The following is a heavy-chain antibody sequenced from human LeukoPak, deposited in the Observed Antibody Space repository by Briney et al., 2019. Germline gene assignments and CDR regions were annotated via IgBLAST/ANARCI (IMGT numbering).Heavy chain of an antibody. Sequence: GGSLRLSCAASGFTFSAYAMSWVRLAPGKGLEWVSGISGSGAGTYYADSVKGRFTISRDNSKNTLNLQMNSLRAGDTAVYYCAKGSTAFGSSWYGKAYYYMDVWGKGTTVTVSS. J-gene: IGHJ6*03. V-gene: IGHV3-23*01. CDR1: GFTFSAYA. CDR3: AKGSTAFGSSWYGKAYYYMDV. CDR2: ISGSGAGT. D-gene: IGHD2-15*01.